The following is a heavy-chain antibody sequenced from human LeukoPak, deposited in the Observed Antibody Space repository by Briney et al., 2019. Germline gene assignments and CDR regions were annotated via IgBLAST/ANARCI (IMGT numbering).Heavy chain of an antibody. D-gene: IGHD2-2*01. Sequence: ASVKVFCKASGYTFTGYYMHWVRQAPGQGLEWMGWINPNSGGTNYAQKFQGRVTMTRDTSISTAYMELSRLRSDDTAVYYCARADIVVVPAASIWFDPWGQGTLVTVSS. CDR3: ARADIVVVPAASIWFDP. V-gene: IGHV1-2*02. CDR1: GYTFTGYY. CDR2: INPNSGGT. J-gene: IGHJ5*02.